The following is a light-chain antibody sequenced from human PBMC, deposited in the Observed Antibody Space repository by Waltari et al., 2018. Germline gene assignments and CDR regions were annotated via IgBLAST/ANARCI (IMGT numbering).Light chain of an antibody. CDR3: QQYNSYPIFT. J-gene: IGKJ3*01. CDR1: QSISSW. CDR2: KAS. V-gene: IGKV1-5*03. Sequence: DIQMTQSPSTLSASVGDRVTITCRASQSISSWLAWYQQKPGKAPKLLIYKASSLESGVPSRFSGSGSGTEVTLTISSLQPDDFATYYCQQYNSYPIFTFGPGTKVDIK.